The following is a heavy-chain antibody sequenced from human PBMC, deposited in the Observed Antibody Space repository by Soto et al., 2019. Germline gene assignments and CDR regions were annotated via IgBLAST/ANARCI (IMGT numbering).Heavy chain of an antibody. J-gene: IGHJ4*02. CDR1: GFTFSSYA. D-gene: IGHD3-10*02. V-gene: IGHV3-30-3*01. CDR2: ISYDGSNK. Sequence: GGSLRLSCAASGFTFSSYAMHWVRQAPGKGLEWVAVISYDGSNKYYADSVKGRFTISRDNSKNTLYLQMNSLRAEDTAVYYCARVFEDVDYWGQGTLVTVSS. CDR3: ARVFEDVDY.